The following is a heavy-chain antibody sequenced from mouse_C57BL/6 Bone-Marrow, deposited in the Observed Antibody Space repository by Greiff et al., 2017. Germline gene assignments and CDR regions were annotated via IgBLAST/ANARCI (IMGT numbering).Heavy chain of an antibody. CDR1: GYAFSSSW. V-gene: IGHV1-82*01. J-gene: IGHJ4*01. CDR3: ASTSTFGY. Sequence: VKLLESGPELVKPGASVKISCKASGYAFSSSWMNWVKQRPGKGLEWIGRIYPGDGDTNYNGKFKGKATLTADKSSSTAYMQLSSLTSEDSAVYFCASTSTFGYWGQGTSVTVSS. D-gene: IGHD5-5*01. CDR2: IYPGDGDT.